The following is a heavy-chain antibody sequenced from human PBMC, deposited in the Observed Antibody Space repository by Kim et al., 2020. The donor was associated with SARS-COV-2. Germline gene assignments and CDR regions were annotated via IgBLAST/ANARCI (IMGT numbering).Heavy chain of an antibody. CDR1: GFTFSSYW. CDR3: ARVGTTETASDYYYYYGMDV. J-gene: IGHJ6*02. D-gene: IGHD4-4*01. Sequence: GGSLRLSCAASGFTFSSYWMSWVRQAPGKGLEWVANIKQDGSAKYYVDSVKGRFTISRDNAKNSLYLQMNSLRAEDTAVYYCARVGTTETASDYYYYYGMDVWGQGTTVTVSS. V-gene: IGHV3-7*03. CDR2: IKQDGSAK.